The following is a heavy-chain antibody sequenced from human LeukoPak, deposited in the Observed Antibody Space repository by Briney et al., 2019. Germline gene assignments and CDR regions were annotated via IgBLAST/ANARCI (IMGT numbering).Heavy chain of an antibody. D-gene: IGHD3-16*01. CDR1: GFTFSSYA. V-gene: IGHV3-30*04. CDR2: ISYDGSNK. CDR3: ARGSYDSVWGTLGFDY. Sequence: GGSLRLSCAASGFTFSSYAMHWVRQAPGKGLEWVAVISYDGSNKYYADSVKGRFTISRDNSKNTLYLQMNSLRVEDTAVYYCARGSYDSVWGTLGFDYWGPGTLVTVSS. J-gene: IGHJ4*02.